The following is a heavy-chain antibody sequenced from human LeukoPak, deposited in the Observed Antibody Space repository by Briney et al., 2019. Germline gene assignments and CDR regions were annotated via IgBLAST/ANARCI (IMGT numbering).Heavy chain of an antibody. CDR2: IYYSGST. D-gene: IGHD3-10*01. CDR3: ARATYYYGSGAFDY. V-gene: IGHV4-30-4*01. Sequence: PSQTLSLTCTVSGGSISSGDYYWSWIRQPPGKGLEWIGYIYYSGSTYYNLSLKSRVTISVDTSKNQFSLKLSSVTAADTAVYYCARATYYYGSGAFDYWGQGTLVTVSS. J-gene: IGHJ4*02. CDR1: GGSISSGDYY.